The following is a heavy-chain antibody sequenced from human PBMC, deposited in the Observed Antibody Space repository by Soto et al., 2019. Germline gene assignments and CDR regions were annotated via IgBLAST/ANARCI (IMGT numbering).Heavy chain of an antibody. CDR3: ARGGRITMIVVPRSDYYYYGMDV. Sequence: AVKVSCKASGGTFSSYAISWVRQAPGQRLEWMGGISPIFGTANYAQKFQGRVTITADESTSTAYMELSSLRSEDTAVYYCARGGRITMIVVPRSDYYYYGMDVWGQGTTVTVSS. V-gene: IGHV1-69*13. CDR1: GGTFSSYA. D-gene: IGHD3-22*01. J-gene: IGHJ6*02. CDR2: ISPIFGTA.